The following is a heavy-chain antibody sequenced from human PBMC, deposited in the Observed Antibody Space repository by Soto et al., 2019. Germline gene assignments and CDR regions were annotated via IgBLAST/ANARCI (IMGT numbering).Heavy chain of an antibody. D-gene: IGHD3-22*01. CDR2: ISAYNGNT. CDR1: GYSFATSG. V-gene: IGHV1-18*01. Sequence: QVKLVQSGTEVKQPGASMKVSCKASGYSFATSGISWVREAPGQGLEWMGWISAYNGNTTYARKLQDKLTITTDTSSSTAYLELRNLRSDDTAVYYCGRAGQYYDSSGYANWGQGTLVTVSS. J-gene: IGHJ4*02. CDR3: GRAGQYYDSSGYAN.